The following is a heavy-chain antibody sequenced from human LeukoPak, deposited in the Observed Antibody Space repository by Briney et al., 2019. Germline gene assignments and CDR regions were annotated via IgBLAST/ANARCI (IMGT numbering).Heavy chain of an antibody. CDR2: ISYSGSSA. D-gene: IGHD6-13*01. CDR3: AKAAGSYYFDY. V-gene: IGHV3-23*01. J-gene: IGHJ4*02. CDR1: GFTFSSYG. Sequence: PGGSLRHSCAASGFTFSSYGMSWVRQAPGKGLEWVSGISYSGSSAYYADSVKGRFTISRDNSKNTLYLQMNSLRAEDTAVYYCAKAAGSYYFDYWGQGTLVTVSS.